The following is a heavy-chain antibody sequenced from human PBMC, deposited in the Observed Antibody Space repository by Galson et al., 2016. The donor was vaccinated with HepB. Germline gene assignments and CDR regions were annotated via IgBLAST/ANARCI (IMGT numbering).Heavy chain of an antibody. Sequence: TLSLTCTVSGASIRRSNWWSWVRQPPGKGLEWIGEIDYSGSPNYNPSLKSRVTISVDKSKNQLSLSLTSFTAADTAVYYCARDPPGRRFYYGMDVWGPGTTVTVSS. CDR3: ARDPPGRRFYYGMDV. CDR2: IDYSGSP. D-gene: IGHD6-6*01. V-gene: IGHV4-4*02. J-gene: IGHJ6*02. CDR1: GASIRRSNW.